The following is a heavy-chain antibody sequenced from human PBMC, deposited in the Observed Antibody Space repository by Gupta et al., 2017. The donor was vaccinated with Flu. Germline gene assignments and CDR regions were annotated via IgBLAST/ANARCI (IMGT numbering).Heavy chain of an antibody. Sequence: QTRLVESGGGVVQPGGSLRLSCVAPGFTFRRSGMPWFRHTPGKGLEWVAVISCDGSNEYYADSVKGRFTISRDNSKNTVYLQMNSLRVGDTALYYCTKDLVQFWPRSPYDYGMDVWGQGTTVTVSS. J-gene: IGHJ6*02. CDR1: GFTFRRSG. CDR2: ISCDGSNE. D-gene: IGHD5-24*01. CDR3: TKDLVQFWPRSPYDYGMDV. V-gene: IGHV3-30*18.